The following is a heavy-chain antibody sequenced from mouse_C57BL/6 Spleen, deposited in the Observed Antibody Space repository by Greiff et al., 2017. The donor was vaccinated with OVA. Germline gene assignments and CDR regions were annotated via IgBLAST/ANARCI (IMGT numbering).Heavy chain of an antibody. CDR3: ARGNYTRAMGY. J-gene: IGHJ4*01. CDR2: IYPDTGGT. D-gene: IGHD1-1*01. CDR1: GYTFTDYE. Sequence: QVQLQQSGAELVRPGASVTLSCKASGYTFTDYEMNWVKQTPVHGLEWIGAIYPDTGGTAYNQKFTGKAILPADKSSSTAYMELRSLTSEDSAVYYCARGNYTRAMGYWGQGPSVTVSS. V-gene: IGHV1-15*01.